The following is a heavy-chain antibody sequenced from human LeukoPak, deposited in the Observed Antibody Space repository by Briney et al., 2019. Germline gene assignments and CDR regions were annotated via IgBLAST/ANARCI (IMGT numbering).Heavy chain of an antibody. CDR2: ISSDGSST. V-gene: IGHV3-74*01. J-gene: IGHJ3*02. CDR3: TRVGSSGWYPFDI. D-gene: IGHD6-19*01. CDR1: GFTFSSYW. Sequence: GGSLRLSCAASGFTFSSYWMHWVRQDLGKGLVWVSYISSDGSSTSYADSVKGRFTISRDNGKNTLYLQMNSLRDEDTAVYYCTRVGSSGWYPFDIWGQGTMVTVS.